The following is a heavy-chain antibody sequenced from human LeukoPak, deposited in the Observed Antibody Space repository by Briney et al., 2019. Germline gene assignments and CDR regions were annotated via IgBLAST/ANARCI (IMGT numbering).Heavy chain of an antibody. J-gene: IGHJ6*02. Sequence: GGSLRLSCAASGFTFSSYEMNWVRQAPGKGLEWVSYISSSGSTIYYADFVKGRFTISRDNAKNSLYLQMNSLRAEDTAVYYCAREGVSSTSGDYYYYGMDVWGQGTTVPVSS. CDR1: GFTFSSYE. V-gene: IGHV3-48*03. D-gene: IGHD2-2*01. CDR3: AREGVSSTSGDYYYYGMDV. CDR2: ISSSGSTI.